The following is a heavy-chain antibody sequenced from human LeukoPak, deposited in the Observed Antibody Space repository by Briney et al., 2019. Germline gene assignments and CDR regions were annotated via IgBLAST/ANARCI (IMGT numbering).Heavy chain of an antibody. CDR1: GYTFTSYD. D-gene: IGHD3-10*01. Sequence: ASVKVSCKASGYTFTSYDINWVRQATGQGLEWMGWMNPNSGNTGYAQKFQGRVTITRNTSISTAYMELSSLRSEDTAVYYCASGIGVRGVIMRGFFDYWGQGTLVTVSS. V-gene: IGHV1-8*03. J-gene: IGHJ4*02. CDR3: ASGIGVRGVIMRGFFDY. CDR2: MNPNSGNT.